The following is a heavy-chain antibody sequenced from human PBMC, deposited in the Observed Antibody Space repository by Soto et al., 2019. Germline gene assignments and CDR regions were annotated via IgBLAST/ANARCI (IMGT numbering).Heavy chain of an antibody. CDR2: INHSGST. CDR3: ARGLLYYDFWSGPKGYYFDY. CDR1: GGSFSGYY. D-gene: IGHD3-3*01. J-gene: IGHJ4*02. V-gene: IGHV4-34*01. Sequence: SETLSLTCAVYGGSFSGYYWSWIRQPPGKGLEWIGEINHSGSTNYNPSLKSRVTISVDTSKNQFSLKLSSVTAADTAVYYCARGLLYYDFWSGPKGYYFDYWGKGTLVTVSS.